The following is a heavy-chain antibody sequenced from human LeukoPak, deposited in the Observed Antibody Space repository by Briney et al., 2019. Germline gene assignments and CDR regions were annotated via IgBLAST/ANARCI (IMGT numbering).Heavy chain of an antibody. CDR2: FDPEDGET. V-gene: IGHV1-24*01. J-gene: IGHJ4*02. Sequence: ASVKVSCKASGYTFTGYYMHWVRQAPGKGLEWMGGFDPEDGETIYAQKFQGRVTMTEDTSTDTAYMELSSLRSEDTAVYYCATDSVEMARGALGYWGQGTLVTVSS. D-gene: IGHD5-24*01. CDR1: GYTFTGYY. CDR3: ATDSVEMARGALGY.